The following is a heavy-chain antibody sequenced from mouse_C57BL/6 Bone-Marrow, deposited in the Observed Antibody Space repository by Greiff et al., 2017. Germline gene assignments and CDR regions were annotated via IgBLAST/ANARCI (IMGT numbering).Heavy chain of an antibody. Sequence: EVKVVESGGGLVKPGGSLKLSCAASGFTFSDYGMHWVRQAPEKGLEWVAYISSGSSTIYYADTVKGRFTISRDNAKNTLFLQMTSLRSEDTAMYYCAILYERAYWGQGTLVTVSA. CDR2: ISSGSSTI. CDR1: GFTFSDYG. J-gene: IGHJ3*01. CDR3: AILYERAY. V-gene: IGHV5-17*01. D-gene: IGHD1-1*01.